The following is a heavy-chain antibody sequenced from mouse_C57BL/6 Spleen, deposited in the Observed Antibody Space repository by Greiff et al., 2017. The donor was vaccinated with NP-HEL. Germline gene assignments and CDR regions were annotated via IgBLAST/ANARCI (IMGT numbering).Heavy chain of an antibody. CDR3: ARDGYYDAMDY. J-gene: IGHJ4*01. D-gene: IGHD2-3*01. V-gene: IGHV1-53*01. CDR1: GYTFTSYW. CDR2: INPSNGGT. Sequence: QVQLQQPGPELVKPGASVQLSCKASGYTFTSYWMHWVKQRPGQGLEWIGNINPSNGGTNYNEKFKSKATLTVDKSSSTAYMQLSSLTSEDSAVYYCARDGYYDAMDYWGQGTSVTVSS.